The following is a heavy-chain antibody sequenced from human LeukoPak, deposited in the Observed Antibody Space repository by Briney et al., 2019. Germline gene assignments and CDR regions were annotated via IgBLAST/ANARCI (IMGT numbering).Heavy chain of an antibody. V-gene: IGHV3-48*03. J-gene: IGHJ6*03. CDR3: ARVGNGCSSTSCTPFGYYYYMDV. D-gene: IGHD2-2*01. Sequence: GGSLRLSCAASGFTFSSYEMNWVRQAPGKGLEWVSYISSSGSTIYYADSVKGRFTISRDNAKNSLYQQMNSLRAEGTAVYYGARVGNGCSSTSCTPFGYYYYMDVWGKGTTVTASS. CDR1: GFTFSSYE. CDR2: ISSSGSTI.